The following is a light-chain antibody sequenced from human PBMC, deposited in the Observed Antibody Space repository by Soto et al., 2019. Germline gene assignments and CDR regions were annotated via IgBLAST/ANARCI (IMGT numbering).Light chain of an antibody. CDR2: EVS. J-gene: IGLJ1*01. CDR1: SSDVGTYNL. V-gene: IGLV2-23*02. Sequence: QSALTQPASVSASPGQSITISCTGSSSDVGTYNLVSWYQQHPGKAPKLMIYEVSKRPSGISNRFSGSKSGNTASLTISGLQAEDEADYYCCSYAGSSASYVFGSGTKSPS. CDR3: CSYAGSSASYV.